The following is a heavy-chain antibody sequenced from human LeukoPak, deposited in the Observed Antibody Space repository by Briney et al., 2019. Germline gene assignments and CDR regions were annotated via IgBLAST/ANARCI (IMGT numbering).Heavy chain of an antibody. J-gene: IGHJ4*02. CDR3: ARDGNSLRA. CDR1: GFTFSSHW. Sequence: GGSLRLSCEASGFTFSSHWMHWVRQAPGKGLVWVSRINSDGSSTTYADSVKGRFTISRDNAKNSLYLQMNSLRAEDTAVYYCARDGNSLRAWGQGTLVTVSS. CDR2: INSDGSST. D-gene: IGHD4-17*01. V-gene: IGHV3-74*03.